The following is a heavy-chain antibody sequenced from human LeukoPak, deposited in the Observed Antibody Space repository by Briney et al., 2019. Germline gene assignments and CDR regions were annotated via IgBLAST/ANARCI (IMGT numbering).Heavy chain of an antibody. V-gene: IGHV3-53*04. J-gene: IGHJ6*02. Sequence: PGGSLRLSCAASGFTVSSNYMSWVRQAPGKGLEWVSAIYSGGSTYYADSVKGRFTISRHNSKNTLYLQMNSLRAEDTAVYYCARESRYCSSTSCFTDYYYGMDVWGQGTTVTVSS. CDR2: IYSGGST. CDR1: GFTVSSNY. CDR3: ARESRYCSSTSCFTDYYYGMDV. D-gene: IGHD2-2*02.